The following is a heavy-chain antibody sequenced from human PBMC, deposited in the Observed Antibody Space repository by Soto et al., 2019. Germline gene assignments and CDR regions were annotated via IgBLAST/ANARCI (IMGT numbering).Heavy chain of an antibody. D-gene: IGHD3-3*01. J-gene: IGHJ4*02. Sequence: PSETLSLTCAVSGGSISSGGYSWSWIRQPPGKGLEWIGYIYHSGSTYYNPSLKSRVTISVDRSKNQFSLKLSSVTAADTAVYYCARGNFWSGYFHNLIFDYWGQGTLVTVSS. V-gene: IGHV4-30-2*01. CDR3: ARGNFWSGYFHNLIFDY. CDR2: IYHSGST. CDR1: GGSISSGGYS.